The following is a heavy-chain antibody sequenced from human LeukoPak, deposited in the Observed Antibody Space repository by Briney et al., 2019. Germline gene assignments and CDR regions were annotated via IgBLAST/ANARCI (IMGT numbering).Heavy chain of an antibody. CDR2: ISSSSSYI. V-gene: IGHV3-21*01. J-gene: IGHJ6*02. D-gene: IGHD3-3*01. Sequence: PGGSLRLSCAASGFTFSSYSMNWVRQAPGKGLEWVSSISSSSSYIYYADSVKGRFTISRDNAKNSLYLQMNSLRAEDTAVYYCASNFGVAVFYGMDVWGQGTTVTVSS. CDR3: ASNFGVAVFYGMDV. CDR1: GFTFSSYS.